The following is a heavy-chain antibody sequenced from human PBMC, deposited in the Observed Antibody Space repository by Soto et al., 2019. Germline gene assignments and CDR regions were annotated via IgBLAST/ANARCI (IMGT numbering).Heavy chain of an antibody. CDR3: AREDIGGRGSCYIY. Sequence: QVQLVQSGAAVKKPGASVILSCKASGYTFTKYYMHWVRQAPGQGLEWMAIINPSNDERTYAQNFQVRVTVTRDMSTCTVNMELSRLRSEDTAVYYCAREDIGGRGSCYIYWGKGALVTVSS. CDR2: INPSNDER. J-gene: IGHJ4*02. D-gene: IGHD2-15*01. CDR1: GYTFTKYY. V-gene: IGHV1-46*03.